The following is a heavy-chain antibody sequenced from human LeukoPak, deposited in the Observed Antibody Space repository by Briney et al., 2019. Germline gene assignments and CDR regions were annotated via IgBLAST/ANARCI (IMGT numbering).Heavy chain of an antibody. CDR2: INPNSGGT. D-gene: IGHD1-26*01. CDR3: ARAQIDTGGGQNLND. J-gene: IGHJ4*02. CDR1: GYTFTGYY. Sequence: ASVKVSCKASGYTFTGYYMHLVRQAPGQGLEWMGWINPNSGGTNYAQKFQGRVTMTRDTSISTAYMELSRLRSDDTAVYYCARAQIDTGGGQNLNDWGQGTLVTVSS. V-gene: IGHV1-2*02.